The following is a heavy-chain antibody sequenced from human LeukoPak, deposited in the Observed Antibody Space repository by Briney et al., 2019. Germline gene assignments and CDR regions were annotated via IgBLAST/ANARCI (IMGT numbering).Heavy chain of an antibody. D-gene: IGHD3-16*02. CDR3: ASPAWGTFGGVIA. V-gene: IGHV3-48*01. J-gene: IGHJ5*02. CDR2: ISSSSSTI. CDR1: GLTFNNAW. Sequence: GGSLRLSCAASGLTFNNAWMNWVRQAPGKGLEWVSYISSSSSTIYYADSVKGRFTISRDNAKNSLYLQMNSLRAEDTAVYYCASPAWGTFGGVIAWGQGTLVTVSS.